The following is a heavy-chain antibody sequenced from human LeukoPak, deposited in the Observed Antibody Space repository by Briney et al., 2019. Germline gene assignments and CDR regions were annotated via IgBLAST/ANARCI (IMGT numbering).Heavy chain of an antibody. Sequence: GGSLRLSCAASGFTVSSTYMSWVRQAPGKGLEWVSIIYSAGSTYYADSVKGRFTISRDNSKNTLYLQMNRLRAEDTAVYYCAKGHCTNGICWLDWGQGTLVTVSS. J-gene: IGHJ4*02. CDR3: AKGHCTNGICWLD. CDR1: GFTVSSTY. D-gene: IGHD2-8*01. V-gene: IGHV3-53*01. CDR2: IYSAGST.